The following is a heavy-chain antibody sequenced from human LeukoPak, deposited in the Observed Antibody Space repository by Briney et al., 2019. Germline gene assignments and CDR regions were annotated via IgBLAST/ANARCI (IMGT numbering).Heavy chain of an antibody. J-gene: IGHJ5*02. CDR1: GGSVSSYY. Sequence: SETLSLTCTVSGGSVSSYYWSWIRQPAGKGLEWIGQIYTGGSTNYNPSLKSRVTMSVDTSKNQFSLRLSSVTAADTAVYYCAKGGIWFDPWGQGTLVTVSS. CDR2: IYTGGST. CDR3: AKGGIWFDP. D-gene: IGHD3-16*01. V-gene: IGHV4-4*07.